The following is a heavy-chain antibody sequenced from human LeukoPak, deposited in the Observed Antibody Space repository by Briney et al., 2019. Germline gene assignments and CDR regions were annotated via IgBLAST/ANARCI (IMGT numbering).Heavy chain of an antibody. V-gene: IGHV4-59*08. CDR3: ARYSGGWPYYFDY. Sequence: SETLSLTCTVSGGSISIYYWSWIRQPPGKGLEWIWYISNTGSTNYNPSLKSRVAISLDTSKSQFSLQLSSVTAADTAVYFCARYSGGWPYYFDYWGQGTLVTVSS. CDR2: ISNTGST. J-gene: IGHJ4*02. D-gene: IGHD6-19*01. CDR1: GGSISIYY.